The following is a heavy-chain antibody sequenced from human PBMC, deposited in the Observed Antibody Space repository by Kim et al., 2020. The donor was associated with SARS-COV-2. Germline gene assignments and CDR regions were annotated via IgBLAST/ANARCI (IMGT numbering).Heavy chain of an antibody. Sequence: SETLSLTCTVSGGSISSSSYYWGWIRQPPGQGLEWIGSHYYSGSTYYNPSLQIRVTISVDTSKNQFSLTLSSVTAAATAVYYCARPARWSGSDSGYYYYGMDVWGQGTTVTVSS. V-gene: IGHV4-39*01. D-gene: IGHD5-12*01. CDR1: GGSISSSSYY. CDR2: HYYSGST. CDR3: ARPARWSGSDSGYYYYGMDV. J-gene: IGHJ6*02.